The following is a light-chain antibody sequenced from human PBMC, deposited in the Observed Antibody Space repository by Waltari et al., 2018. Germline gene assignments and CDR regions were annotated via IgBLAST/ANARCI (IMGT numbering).Light chain of an antibody. Sequence: EIVLTQSPATLSLSPGERATLSCRASQTVDRNFVAWYQHKRGQPPRLLIYDATSRATGTPDRFTGSGSGTDFTINISSLQAEDVAVYYCQQYFTTFTVTFGGGTKVEIK. V-gene: IGKV3D-20*02. J-gene: IGKJ4*01. CDR2: DAT. CDR1: QTVDRNF. CDR3: QQYFTTFTVT.